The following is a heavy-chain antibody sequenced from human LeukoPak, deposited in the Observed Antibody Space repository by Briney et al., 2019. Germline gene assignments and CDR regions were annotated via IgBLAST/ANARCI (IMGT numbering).Heavy chain of an antibody. Sequence: SETLSLTCAVYGGSFSGYYWSWIRQPPGKGLEWIGYIYYSGSTNYNPSLKSRVTISVDTSKNQFSLKLSSVTAADTAVYYCASSAYCSSTSCFFDYWGQGTLVTVSS. CDR2: IYYSGST. V-gene: IGHV4-59*01. CDR3: ASSAYCSSTSCFFDY. J-gene: IGHJ4*02. D-gene: IGHD2-2*01. CDR1: GGSFSGYY.